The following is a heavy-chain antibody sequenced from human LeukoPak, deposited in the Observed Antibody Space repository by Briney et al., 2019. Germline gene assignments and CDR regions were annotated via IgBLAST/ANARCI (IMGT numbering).Heavy chain of an antibody. CDR3: ARHPDHWFDP. V-gene: IGHV3-7*01. J-gene: IGHJ5*02. CDR1: GFTFSSYW. CDR2: IKQDGSEK. Sequence: GGSLRLSCAASGFTFSSYWMTWVRQAPGEGLEWVANIKQDGSEKRYVDSVKGRFTISRDNAKNSLYLQMNSLRAEDTAVYYCARHPDHWFDPWGQGTLVTVSS.